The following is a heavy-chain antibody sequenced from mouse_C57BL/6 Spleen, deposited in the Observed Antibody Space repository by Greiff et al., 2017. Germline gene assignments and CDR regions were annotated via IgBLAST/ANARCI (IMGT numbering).Heavy chain of an antibody. D-gene: IGHD1-1*01. CDR1: GFTFSDYY. V-gene: IGHV5-16*01. J-gene: IGHJ2*01. CDR2: INYDGSST. CDR3: ARESYYYGSKGFDY. Sequence: EVHLVESEGGLVQPGSSMKLSCTASGFTFSDYYMAWVRQVPEKGLEWVANINYDGSSTYYLDSLKSRFIISRDNAKNILYLQMSSLKSEDTATYYCARESYYYGSKGFDYWGQGTTLTVSS.